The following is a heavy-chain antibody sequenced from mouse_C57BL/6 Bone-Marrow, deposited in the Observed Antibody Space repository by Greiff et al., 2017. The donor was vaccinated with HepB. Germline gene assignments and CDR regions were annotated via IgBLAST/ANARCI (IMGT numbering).Heavy chain of an antibody. CDR3: ARDGYDGSWYFDV. J-gene: IGHJ1*03. V-gene: IGHV1-85*01. Sequence: QVQLKQSGPELVKPGASVKLSCKASGYTFTSYDINWVKQRPGQGLEWIGWIYPRDGSTKYNEKFKGKATLTVDTSSSTAYMELHSLTSEDSAVYFCARDGYDGSWYFDVWGTGTTVTVSS. CDR2: IYPRDGST. D-gene: IGHD2-2*01. CDR1: GYTFTSYD.